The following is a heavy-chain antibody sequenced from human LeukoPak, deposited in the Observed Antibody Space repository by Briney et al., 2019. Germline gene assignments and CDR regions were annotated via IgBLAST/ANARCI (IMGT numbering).Heavy chain of an antibody. Sequence: PGGSLRLSCAASGFTFSSYAMSWVRQAPGKGLEWVSAISGSGGSTYYADSVKGRFTISRDNSKNTLYLQMTSLRAEDTAVYYCAKEGLYCSGGSCYGPFGYWGQGTLVTVSS. J-gene: IGHJ4*02. V-gene: IGHV3-23*01. D-gene: IGHD2-15*01. CDR2: ISGSGGST. CDR1: GFTFSSYA. CDR3: AKEGLYCSGGSCYGPFGY.